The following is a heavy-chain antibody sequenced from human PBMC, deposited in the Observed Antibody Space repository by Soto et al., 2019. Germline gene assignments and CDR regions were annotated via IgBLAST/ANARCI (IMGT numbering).Heavy chain of an antibody. CDR3: ERDYYRSGSSPGL. J-gene: IGHJ4*02. Sequence: XSVKVSCKASGYPFTTYGISWVRQAPGQGLEWMGWISGYNGNTNYAQNLQCRVTMITDTSTSTAYMELRRLRSDDTAVYYCERDYYRSGSSPGLWGQGTLVTVSS. V-gene: IGHV1-18*01. CDR1: GYPFTTYG. CDR2: ISGYNGNT. D-gene: IGHD3-10*01.